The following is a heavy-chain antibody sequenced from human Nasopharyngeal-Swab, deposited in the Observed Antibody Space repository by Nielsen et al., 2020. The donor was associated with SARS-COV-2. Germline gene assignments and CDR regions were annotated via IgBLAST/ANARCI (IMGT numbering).Heavy chain of an antibody. Sequence: GGSLRLSCGASDFTFSHYWMSWVRQAPGKGLEWVANINHDGSQKYYVDSVKGRFTISRDNAKNSLYLQMNSLRAEDTAVYYCARGDTDLVTIRDYWGQGTLVTVSS. CDR2: INHDGSQK. CDR3: ARGDTDLVTIRDY. V-gene: IGHV3-7*01. CDR1: DFTFSHYW. J-gene: IGHJ4*02. D-gene: IGHD5-18*01.